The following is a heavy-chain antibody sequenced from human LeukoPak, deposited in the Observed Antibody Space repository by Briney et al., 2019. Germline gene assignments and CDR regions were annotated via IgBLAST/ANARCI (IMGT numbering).Heavy chain of an antibody. CDR3: ARAYLTYDYVWGSYRYIDCFDY. J-gene: IGHJ4*02. D-gene: IGHD3-16*02. V-gene: IGHV4-39*07. Sequence: SETLSLTCTVSGGSISSGSYYWGWIPQPPGKGLEWIGSIYYSGSTYYNPSLKSRVTISVDTSKNQFSLKLSSVTAADTAVYYCARAYLTYDYVWGSYRYIDCFDYWGQGTLVTVSS. CDR2: IYYSGST. CDR1: GGSISSGSYY.